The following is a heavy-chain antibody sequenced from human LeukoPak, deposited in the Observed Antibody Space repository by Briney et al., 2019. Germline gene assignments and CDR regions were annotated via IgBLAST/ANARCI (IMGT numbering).Heavy chain of an antibody. J-gene: IGHJ4*02. CDR2: ISSSSSYI. CDR1: GFTFSSYS. V-gene: IGHV3-21*01. D-gene: IGHD5-18*01. CDR3: ARVVIVDTAMVDY. Sequence: GGSLRLSCAASGFTFSSYSMNWVRQAPGKGLEWVSSISSSSSYIYYADSVKGRFTISRDNAKNSLYMQMNSLRAEDTAVYYCARVVIVDTAMVDYWGQGTLVTVSS.